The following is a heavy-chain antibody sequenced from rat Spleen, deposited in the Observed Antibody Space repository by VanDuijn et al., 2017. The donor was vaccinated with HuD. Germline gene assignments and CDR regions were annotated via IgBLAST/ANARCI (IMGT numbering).Heavy chain of an antibody. Sequence: EVQLVESGGGLVQPGRSLKLSCVASGFTFNNYWMTWIRQPPGKGLEWVASISSSSSYIYSADTVRGRFTISRENAKNTLYLQMTSLRSEDTALYYCASHGYSDYFDYWGQGVMVTVSS. CDR2: ISSSSSYI. D-gene: IGHD1-7*01. CDR3: ASHGYSDYFDY. CDR1: GFTFNNYW. V-gene: IGHV5-34*01. J-gene: IGHJ2*01.